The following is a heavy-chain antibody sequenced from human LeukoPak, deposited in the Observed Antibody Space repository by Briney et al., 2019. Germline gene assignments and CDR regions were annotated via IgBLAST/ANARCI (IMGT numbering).Heavy chain of an antibody. Sequence: PGGSLRLSCAASGFTFINYAINWVRQAPGKGLEWVSAISGSGDTTFYADSVKGRFTIYRDNSKNTLYLQMNSLRADDTAVYYCATRDDCSNGVCYGLAYWGQGTLVTVSS. D-gene: IGHD2-8*01. CDR2: ISGSGDTT. J-gene: IGHJ4*02. V-gene: IGHV3-23*01. CDR3: ATRDDCSNGVCYGLAY. CDR1: GFTFINYA.